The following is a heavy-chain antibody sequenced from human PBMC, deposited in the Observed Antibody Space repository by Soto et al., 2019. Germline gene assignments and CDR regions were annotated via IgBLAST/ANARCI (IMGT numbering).Heavy chain of an antibody. Sequence: ASVKVSCKASGYTFTSYGISWVRQAPGQGLEWMGWISAYNGNTNYAQKLQGRVTMTTDTSTSTAYMELRSLRSDDTAVYYCARDSPYDSSGYYLNYYYYYGMDVWGQGTTVTVYS. J-gene: IGHJ6*02. CDR1: GYTFTSYG. V-gene: IGHV1-18*01. CDR2: ISAYNGNT. CDR3: ARDSPYDSSGYYLNYYYYYGMDV. D-gene: IGHD3-22*01.